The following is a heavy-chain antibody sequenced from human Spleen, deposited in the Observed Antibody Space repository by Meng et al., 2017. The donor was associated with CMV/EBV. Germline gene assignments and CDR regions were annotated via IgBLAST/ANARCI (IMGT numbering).Heavy chain of an antibody. D-gene: IGHD2-2*02. CDR3: ARGPSYQLLYD. J-gene: IGHJ4*02. CDR1: GFTFSDYS. CDR2: ISYDGSNK. V-gene: IGHV3-30*03. Sequence: GESLKISCAASGFTFSDYSMNWVRQAPGKGLEWVAVISYDGSNKYYADSVKGRFTISRDNSKNTLYLQMNSLRAEDTAVYYCARGPSYQLLYDWGQGTLVTVSS.